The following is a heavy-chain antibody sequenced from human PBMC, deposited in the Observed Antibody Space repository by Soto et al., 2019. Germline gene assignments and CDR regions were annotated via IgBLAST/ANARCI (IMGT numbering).Heavy chain of an antibody. D-gene: IGHD1-26*01. CDR1: GGSFSGYY. Sequence: TSETLSLTCAVYGGSFSGYYWSWIRQPPGKGLEWIGEINHSGSTNYNPSLKSRVTISVDTSKNQFSLKLSSVTAADTAVYYCARGGRSSGSYYGYWGQGTLVTVSS. CDR2: INHSGST. CDR3: ARGGRSSGSYYGY. V-gene: IGHV4-34*01. J-gene: IGHJ4*02.